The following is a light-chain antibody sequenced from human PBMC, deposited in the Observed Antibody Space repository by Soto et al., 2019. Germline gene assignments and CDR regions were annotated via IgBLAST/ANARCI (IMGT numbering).Light chain of an antibody. CDR3: QQYGSSPHT. CDR2: GTS. J-gene: IGKJ2*01. V-gene: IGKV3-20*01. Sequence: EIVLTQSPGTLSLSPGERATLSCRASPSISSRYSAWYQQKPGQAPSLLIYGTSRRATGIPDRFTGSGSGTDFTLTVSRLEPEDFAVYYCQQYGSSPHTFGQGTKLEI. CDR1: PSISSRY.